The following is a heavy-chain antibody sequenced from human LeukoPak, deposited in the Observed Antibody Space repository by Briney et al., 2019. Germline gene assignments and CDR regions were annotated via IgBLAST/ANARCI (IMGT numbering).Heavy chain of an antibody. CDR1: GGSMSSGDYY. CDR2: IHYSGTT. D-gene: IGHD6-19*01. V-gene: IGHV4-31*03. Sequence: SQTLSLTCTVSGGSMSSGDYYWSWIRQHPGKGLEWIGFIHYSGTTNYSPALKSRVTISVDTSQSQFSLRLPSVTAADTAVYYWAGRGWASEYWGQGTLVTVSS. CDR3: AGRGWASEY. J-gene: IGHJ4*02.